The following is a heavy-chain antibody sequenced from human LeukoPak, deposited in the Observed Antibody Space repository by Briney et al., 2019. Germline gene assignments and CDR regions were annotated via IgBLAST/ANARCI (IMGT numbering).Heavy chain of an antibody. CDR1: GGSFSGYY. J-gene: IGHJ4*02. D-gene: IGHD3-9*01. Sequence: SETLSLTCAVYGGSFSGYYWSWIRQPPGKGLEWIGEINHSGSTNYNPSLKSRVTISVDTSKNQFSLKLRSVTAADTAVYYCARVTGYMIEDYFDYWGQGILVTVSS. CDR2: INHSGST. CDR3: ARVTGYMIEDYFDY. V-gene: IGHV4-34*01.